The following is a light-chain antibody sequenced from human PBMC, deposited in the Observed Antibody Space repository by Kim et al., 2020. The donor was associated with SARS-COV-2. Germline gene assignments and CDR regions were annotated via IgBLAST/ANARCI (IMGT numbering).Light chain of an antibody. V-gene: IGLV6-57*03. Sequence: LTQPHSVSESPGKTVTISCTRSSDSIASNYVQWYQQRPGSVPTTVIYEDNQRPSGVPDRFSGSIDRASNSASLTISGLKTEDEADYYCQSYDNSTWVFGGGTQLTVL. J-gene: IGLJ3*02. CDR3: QSYDNSTWV. CDR2: EDN. CDR1: SDSIASNY.